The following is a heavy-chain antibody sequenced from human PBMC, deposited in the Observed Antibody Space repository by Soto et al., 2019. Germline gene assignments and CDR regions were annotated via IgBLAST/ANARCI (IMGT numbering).Heavy chain of an antibody. J-gene: IGHJ6*03. Sequence: GGGLRHPCGGPGVNFSGYWGRWVSQAPGKGLEWVANIKQDGSEKYYVDSVKGRFTISRDNAKNSLYLQMNSLRAEDTAVYYCAREVSWAYMDVWGKGTTVTVSS. CDR3: AREVSWAYMDV. V-gene: IGHV3-7*01. D-gene: IGHD3-16*01. CDR1: GVNFSGYW. CDR2: IKQDGSEK.